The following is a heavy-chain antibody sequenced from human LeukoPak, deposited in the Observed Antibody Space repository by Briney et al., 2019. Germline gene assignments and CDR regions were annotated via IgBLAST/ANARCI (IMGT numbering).Heavy chain of an antibody. Sequence: GGSLRLSCAASGFTFSGSAMHWVRQASGKGLEWVGRIRSRANSYATAYAASVKGRFTISRDDSKNTAYLQMNSLKTEDTAVYYCTSTPAVGTPIDYWGQGTLVTVSS. D-gene: IGHD2-15*01. CDR3: TSTPAVGTPIDY. CDR1: GFTFSGSA. V-gene: IGHV3-73*01. CDR2: IRSRANSYAT. J-gene: IGHJ4*02.